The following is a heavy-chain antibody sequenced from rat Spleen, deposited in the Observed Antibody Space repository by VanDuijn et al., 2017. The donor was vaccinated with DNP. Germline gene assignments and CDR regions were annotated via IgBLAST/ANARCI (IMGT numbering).Heavy chain of an antibody. J-gene: IGHJ4*01. Sequence: EVQLVESGGDLVQPGRSLKLSCVASGFTFNKYWMTWIRQVPGKGLEWVAAITSSGGSTYYPDSVKGRFTISRDNAKSTLYLQMESLRSEDTATYYCAKDITDYYSGVMDAWGQGTSVTVSS. D-gene: IGHD1-1*01. V-gene: IGHV5-31*01. CDR3: AKDITDYYSGVMDA. CDR1: GFTFNKYW. CDR2: ITSSGGST.